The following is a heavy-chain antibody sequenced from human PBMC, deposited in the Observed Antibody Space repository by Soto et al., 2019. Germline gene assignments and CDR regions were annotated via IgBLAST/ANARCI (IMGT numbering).Heavy chain of an antibody. J-gene: IGHJ3*02. CDR1: GGSFSIYA. CDR2: IIPIFGTA. D-gene: IGHD3-3*01. Sequence: ASVGVSCKASGGSFSIYAISWVRQAPGQGLEWMGGIIPIFGTANYAQKFQGRVTITADESTSTAYMELSSLRSEVTAVYYCARVLRFRVVITDAFDIWGQGTMVTVSS. V-gene: IGHV1-69*13. CDR3: ARVLRFRVVITDAFDI.